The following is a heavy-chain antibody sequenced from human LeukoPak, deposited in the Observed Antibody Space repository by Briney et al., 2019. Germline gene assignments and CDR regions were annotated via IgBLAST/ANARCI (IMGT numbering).Heavy chain of an antibody. CDR2: ISYDVSNK. J-gene: IGHJ6*02. CDR3: ARDAYGMDV. CDR1: GFTFSNYA. Sequence: GRSLRLSCAASGFTFSNYAMHWVRQAPGKGLEWVAVISYDVSNKYYADSVKGRFTISRDNSKDTLYLQMNSLRAEDTAVYYGARDAYGMDVWGQGTTVTVSS. V-gene: IGHV3-30*04.